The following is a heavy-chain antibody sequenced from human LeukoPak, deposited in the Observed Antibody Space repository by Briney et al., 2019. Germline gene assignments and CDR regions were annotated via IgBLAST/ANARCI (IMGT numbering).Heavy chain of an antibody. CDR2: IRSSSSYI. V-gene: IGHV3-21*01. Sequence: GGSLRLSCAASGFTFSSYSMNWVRQAPGKGLEWVSSIRSSSSYIYYADSVKGRFTISRDNAKNSLYLQMNSLRAEDTAVYYCARDADRYCSGGSCYSSWFDPWGQGTLVTVSS. D-gene: IGHD2-15*01. J-gene: IGHJ5*02. CDR3: ARDADRYCSGGSCYSSWFDP. CDR1: GFTFSSYS.